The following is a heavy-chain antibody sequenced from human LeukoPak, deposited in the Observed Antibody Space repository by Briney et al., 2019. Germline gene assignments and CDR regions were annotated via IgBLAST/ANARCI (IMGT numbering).Heavy chain of an antibody. CDR2: ISYDGSNK. Sequence: GGSLRLSCAASGFTFSSYAMHWVRQAPGKGLEWVAGISYDGSNKYYADSVKGRFTISRDNSKNTLYLQMNSLRAEDTAVYYCARDSYDILTGYYQALDYWGQGTLVTVSS. CDR1: GFTFSSYA. CDR3: ARDSYDILTGYYQALDY. J-gene: IGHJ4*02. D-gene: IGHD3-9*01. V-gene: IGHV3-30-3*01.